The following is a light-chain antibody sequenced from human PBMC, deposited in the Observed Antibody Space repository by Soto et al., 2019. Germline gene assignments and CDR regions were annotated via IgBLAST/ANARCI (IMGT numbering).Light chain of an antibody. J-gene: IGKJ4*01. V-gene: IGKV1-9*01. CDR1: QDISSY. CDR3: QQLKSYPQT. CDR2: AAS. Sequence: DIQLTQSPSFLSASVGDRVTVTCRTSQDISSYLAWYQQKPGKAPKLLIYAASTLQSGVPSRFGGSGSGTEFTLTISSLQPEDFATYSCQQLKSYPQTCGGGTKVEIK.